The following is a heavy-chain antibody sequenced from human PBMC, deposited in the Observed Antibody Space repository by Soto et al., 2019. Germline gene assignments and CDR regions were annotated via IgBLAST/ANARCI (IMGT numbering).Heavy chain of an antibody. Sequence: QVQLVQSGAEVKKPGSSVKVSCKASGGTLSSYALSWARQAPGQGIAWMGGIRPIFGTANYAQKFQGRVTITADDSTSTAYMELSRLRSEDTAVYYCARTIISADYGGPYYYYGMDVWGQGTTVTVSS. CDR1: GGTLSSYA. D-gene: IGHD4-17*01. CDR3: ARTIISADYGGPYYYYGMDV. V-gene: IGHV1-69*01. J-gene: IGHJ6*02. CDR2: IRPIFGTA.